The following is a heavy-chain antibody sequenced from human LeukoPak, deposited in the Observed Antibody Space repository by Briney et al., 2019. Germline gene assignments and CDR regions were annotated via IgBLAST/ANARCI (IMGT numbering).Heavy chain of an antibody. J-gene: IGHJ4*02. CDR2: IYYSGST. CDR1: GGSISSYF. D-gene: IGHD3-22*01. Sequence: SETLSLTCTVSGGSISSYFWSWIRQPPGKGLEWIGYIYYSGSTNYNPSLKSRVTISVDTSKNQFSLKLSSVTAADTAVYYCASYSYYYDSSGYFDYWGQGTLVTVSS. CDR3: ASYSYYYDSSGYFDY. V-gene: IGHV4-59*01.